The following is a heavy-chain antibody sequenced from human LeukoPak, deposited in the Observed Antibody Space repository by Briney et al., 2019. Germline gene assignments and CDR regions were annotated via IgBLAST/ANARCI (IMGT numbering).Heavy chain of an antibody. CDR2: ISSSGSTI. Sequence: GGSLRLSCAASGFTFSSYEMNWVRQAPGKGLEWVSYISSSGSTIYYADSVKGRFTISRDNAKNSLYLQMNSLRAEDTAVYYCARDAPKRAVEREVVAATDYWGQGTLVTVSS. CDR3: ARDAPKRAVEREVVAATDY. V-gene: IGHV3-48*03. J-gene: IGHJ4*02. CDR1: GFTFSSYE. D-gene: IGHD2-15*01.